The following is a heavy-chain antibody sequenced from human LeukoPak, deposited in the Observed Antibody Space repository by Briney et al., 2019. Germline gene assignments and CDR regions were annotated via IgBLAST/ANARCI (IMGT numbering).Heavy chain of an antibody. CDR1: GYTFTVYS. CDR2: INPNSGDT. D-gene: IGHD3-3*01. J-gene: IGHJ5*02. CDR3: ARDWRGKSRYYDFWSGYPGSP. V-gene: IGHV1-2*02. Sequence: ASVKVSCKASGYTFTVYSMHWVRQAPGQGLEWMGWINPNSGDTKYSQNFQGRVTMSWDTSISTAYMELSRLRSDDTAVYYCARDWRGKSRYYDFWSGYPGSPWGQGTLVTVSS.